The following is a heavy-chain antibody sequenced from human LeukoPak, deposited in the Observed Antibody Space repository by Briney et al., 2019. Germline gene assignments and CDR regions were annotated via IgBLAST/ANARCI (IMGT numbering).Heavy chain of an antibody. D-gene: IGHD6-13*01. CDR1: GGTFSSYA. V-gene: IGHV1-69*05. CDR3: ATREQLANGSYYYYYYYMDV. CDR2: IIPIFGTA. J-gene: IGHJ6*03. Sequence: SVKVSCKASGGTFSSYAISWVRQAPGQGLEWMGGIIPIFGTANYAQKFQGRVTITTDESTSTAYMELSSLRSEDTAVYYCATREQLANGSYYYYYYYMDVWGKGTMVTVSS.